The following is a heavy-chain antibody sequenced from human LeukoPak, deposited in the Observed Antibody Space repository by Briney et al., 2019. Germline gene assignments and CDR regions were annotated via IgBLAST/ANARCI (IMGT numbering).Heavy chain of an antibody. CDR3: ARGRLGRDGGFDV. J-gene: IGHJ3*01. V-gene: IGHV3-66*01. CDR1: GFTVSKNY. CDR2: IYSDGST. D-gene: IGHD5-24*01. Sequence: PGGSLRLSCAPSGFTVSKNYMTWVRQAPGKGLEWVSVIYSDGSTYYADSVKGRFSISRDNSKNTLYLQMDSLRDEDTAVYYCARGRLGRDGGFDVWGQGTMVTVSS.